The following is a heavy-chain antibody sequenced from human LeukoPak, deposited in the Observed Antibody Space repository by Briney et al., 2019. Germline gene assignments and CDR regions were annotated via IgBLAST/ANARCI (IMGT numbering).Heavy chain of an antibody. V-gene: IGHV4-30-2*02. CDR3: ARSPIRGAFDI. J-gene: IGHJ3*02. D-gene: IGHD3-3*01. CDR2: IYHSGST. CDR1: GGSISSGGYY. Sequence: SQTLSLTCTVSGGSISSGGYYWSWIRQPPGKGLEWIGYIYHSGSTYYNPSLKSRVTISVDTSKNQFSLKLSSVTAADTAVYYCARSPIRGAFDIWGQGTMVTVSS.